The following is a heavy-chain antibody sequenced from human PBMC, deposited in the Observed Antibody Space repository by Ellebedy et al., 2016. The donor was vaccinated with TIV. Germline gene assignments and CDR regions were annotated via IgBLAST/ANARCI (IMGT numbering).Heavy chain of an antibody. CDR1: GGSLSSSPYY. J-gene: IGHJ2*01. D-gene: IGHD3/OR15-3a*01. CDR3: ARNVLIFTFDKWYSDL. V-gene: IGHV4-39*01. CDR2: VYYAGNT. Sequence: SETLSLTCTVSGGSLSSSPYYWGWIRQSPGKGLEWIGTVYYAGNTYYNPSLKSRVTISVDTSMNRFSLDLYSVTAADTAVYYCARNVLIFTFDKWYSDLWGRGTLVTVSS.